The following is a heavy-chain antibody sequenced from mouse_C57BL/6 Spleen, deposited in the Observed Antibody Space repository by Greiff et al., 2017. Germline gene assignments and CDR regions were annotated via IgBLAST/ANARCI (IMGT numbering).Heavy chain of an antibody. CDR3: ARSREYDGYAMDY. CDR1: GYAFSSYW. V-gene: IGHV1-80*01. D-gene: IGHD2-14*01. CDR2: IYPGDGDT. J-gene: IGHJ4*01. Sequence: QVQLQQSGAELVKPGASVKISCKASGYAFSSYWMNWVKQRPGKGLEWIGQIYPGDGDTNYNGKFKGKATLTADKSSSTAYMQLSSLTSEDSAVYFCARSREYDGYAMDYWGQGTSVTVSS.